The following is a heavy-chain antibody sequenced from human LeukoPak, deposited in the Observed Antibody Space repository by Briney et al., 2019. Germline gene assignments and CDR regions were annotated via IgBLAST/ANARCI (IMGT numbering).Heavy chain of an antibody. V-gene: IGHV4-34*01. CDR2: INHSGST. CDR3: AMSKDGTVDY. CDR1: GGSFSGYY. Sequence: SETLSLTCAVYGGSFSGYYWSWIRQPPGEGLEWIGEINHSGSTNYNPSLKSRVTISVDTSKNQFSLKLSSVTAADTAVYYCAMSKDGTVDYWGQGTLVTVSS. D-gene: IGHD1-1*01. J-gene: IGHJ4*02.